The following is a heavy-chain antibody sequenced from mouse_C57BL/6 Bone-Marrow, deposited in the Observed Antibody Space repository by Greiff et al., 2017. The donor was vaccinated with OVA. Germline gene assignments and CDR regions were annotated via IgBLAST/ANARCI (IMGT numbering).Heavy chain of an antibody. D-gene: IGHD2-2*01. V-gene: IGHV1-19*01. CDR2: INPYNGGT. CDR1: GYTFTDYY. J-gene: IGHJ3*01. CDR3: ARELWFPWFAY. Sequence: EVQLQQSGPVLVKPGASVKMSCKASGYTFTDYYMNWVKQSHGKSLEWIGVINPYNGGTSYNQKFKGKATLTVDKSSSTAYMELHSLTSGDSAVYYCARELWFPWFAYWGQGTLVTVSA.